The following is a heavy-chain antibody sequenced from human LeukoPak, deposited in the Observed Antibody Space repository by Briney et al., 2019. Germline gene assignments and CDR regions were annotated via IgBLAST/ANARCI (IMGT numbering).Heavy chain of an antibody. Sequence: GGSLRLSCAAFGFTFSDYYLSWIRQAPGKGLEWVSYIGSTGGGSYIYYAGSVKGRFTISRDNAKNSLYLQMNSLRAEDTAVYYCARHMANMISYYYYGMDVWGQGTTVTVSS. V-gene: IGHV3-11*01. D-gene: IGHD3-22*01. J-gene: IGHJ6*02. CDR1: GFTFSDYY. CDR2: IGSTGGGSYI. CDR3: ARHMANMISYYYYGMDV.